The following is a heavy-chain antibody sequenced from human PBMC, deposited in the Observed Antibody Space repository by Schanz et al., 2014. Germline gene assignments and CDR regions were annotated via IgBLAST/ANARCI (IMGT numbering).Heavy chain of an antibody. D-gene: IGHD3-10*01. Sequence: PGGSLRLSCAASGFTFSGYSMNWARQARGKGLEWVSAMNESHSTIYYADSVRGRFTISRDNAENTLYLQMNSLRAEDTAVYYCAKGRFGELSAFDIWGQGTMVTVSS. CDR3: AKGRFGELSAFDI. V-gene: IGHV3-23*01. J-gene: IGHJ3*02. CDR2: MNESHSTI. CDR1: GFTFSGYS.